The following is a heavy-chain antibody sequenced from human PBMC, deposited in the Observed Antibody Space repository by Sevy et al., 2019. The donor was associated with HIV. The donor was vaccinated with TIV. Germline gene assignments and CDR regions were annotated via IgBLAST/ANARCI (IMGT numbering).Heavy chain of an antibody. Sequence: GGSLRLSCAASGFTFSSYAMHWVRQAPGEGLEWVAVISYDGSNKYYADSVKGRFTISRDNSKNTLYLQMNSLRAEDTAVYYCARTGGGGGLVRDYFDYWGQGTLVTVSS. D-gene: IGHD6-19*01. V-gene: IGHV3-30-3*01. CDR3: ARTGGGGGLVRDYFDY. J-gene: IGHJ4*02. CDR2: ISYDGSNK. CDR1: GFTFSSYA.